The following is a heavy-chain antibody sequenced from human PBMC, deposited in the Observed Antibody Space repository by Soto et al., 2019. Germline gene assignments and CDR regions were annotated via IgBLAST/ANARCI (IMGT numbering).Heavy chain of an antibody. CDR1: GFTFTSSA. V-gene: IGHV1-58*01. D-gene: IGHD3-3*01. CDR3: AVFTIFEPAFDY. Sequence: GASVKVSCKASGFTFTSSAVQWVRQARGQRLEWIGWIVVGSGNTNYAQKFQERVTITRDMSTSTAYMELSSLRSEDTAVYYSAVFTIFEPAFDYWGQGTLVTVSS. CDR2: IVVGSGNT. J-gene: IGHJ4*02.